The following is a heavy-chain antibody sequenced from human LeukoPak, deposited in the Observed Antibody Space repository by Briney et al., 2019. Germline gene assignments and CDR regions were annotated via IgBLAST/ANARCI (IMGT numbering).Heavy chain of an antibody. CDR2: ISAYNGNT. Sequence: ASVKVSCKASGYTFTSYGISWVRRAPGQGLEWMGWISAYNGNTNYAQKLQGRVTMTTDTSTSTAYMELRSLRSDDTAVYYCARDLAGYCSGGSCYGWGYYYYYYMDVWGKGTTVTVSS. J-gene: IGHJ6*03. CDR1: GYTFTSYG. D-gene: IGHD2-15*01. V-gene: IGHV1-18*01. CDR3: ARDLAGYCSGGSCYGWGYYYYYYMDV.